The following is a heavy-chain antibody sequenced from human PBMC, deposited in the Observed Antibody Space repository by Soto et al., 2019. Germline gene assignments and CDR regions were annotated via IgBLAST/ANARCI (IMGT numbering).Heavy chain of an antibody. CDR1: GITVSSNY. V-gene: IGHV3-53*04. CDR2: IYSGGST. D-gene: IGHD3-3*01. Sequence: PGGSLRLSCAASGITVSSNYMSWVRQAPGKGLEWVSVIYSGGSTYYADSVKGRFTISRHNSKNTLYLQMNSLRAEDTAVYYCARGGNPYYDFWSGYSSLHNNIEPWFDPWGQGTLVTVSS. CDR3: ARGGNPYYDFWSGYSSLHNNIEPWFDP. J-gene: IGHJ5*02.